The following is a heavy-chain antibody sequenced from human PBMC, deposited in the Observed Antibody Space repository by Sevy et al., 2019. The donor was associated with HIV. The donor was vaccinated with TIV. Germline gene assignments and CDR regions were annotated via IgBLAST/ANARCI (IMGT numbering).Heavy chain of an antibody. V-gene: IGHV3-30-3*01. Sequence: GGYLRLSCAASGFTFSSYAMHWVRQAPGKGLEWVAVISYDGSNKYYADSVKGRFTISRDNSKNTLYLQMNSLRAEGTAVYYCARGLRGYGANFDYWGQGTLVTVSS. CDR2: ISYDGSNK. CDR3: ARGLRGYGANFDY. D-gene: IGHD4-17*01. CDR1: GFTFSSYA. J-gene: IGHJ4*02.